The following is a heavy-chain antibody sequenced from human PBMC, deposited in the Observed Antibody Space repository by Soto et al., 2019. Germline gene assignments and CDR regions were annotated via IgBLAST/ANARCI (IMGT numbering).Heavy chain of an antibody. CDR2: IIPIFDTI. D-gene: IGHD3-3*01. V-gene: IGHV1-69*01. J-gene: IGHJ4*02. CDR3: ASPLKWSGYYIAFDY. Sequence: QVQLLQSGAEVKKPGSSVKVSCKASGATFRSFAFSWVRQAPGQGLEWMGVIIPIFDTISYAQKFQGRVTITADESTRTAYMELNSLTSDDTAVYYCASPLKWSGYYIAFDYWGQGTLGIVSS. CDR1: GATFRSFA.